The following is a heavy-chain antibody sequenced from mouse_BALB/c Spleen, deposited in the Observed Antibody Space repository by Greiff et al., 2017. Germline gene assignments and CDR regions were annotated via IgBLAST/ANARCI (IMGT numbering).Heavy chain of an antibody. Sequence: VKLVESGPGLVAPSQSLSITCTVSGFSLTSYGVHWVRQPPGKGLEWLGVIWAGGSTNYNSALMSRLSISKDNSKSQVFLKMNSLQTDDTAMYYCARGATMITTVYAMDYWGQGTSVTVSS. D-gene: IGHD2-4*01. CDR1: GFSLTSYG. J-gene: IGHJ4*01. V-gene: IGHV2-9*02. CDR3: ARGATMITTVYAMDY. CDR2: IWAGGST.